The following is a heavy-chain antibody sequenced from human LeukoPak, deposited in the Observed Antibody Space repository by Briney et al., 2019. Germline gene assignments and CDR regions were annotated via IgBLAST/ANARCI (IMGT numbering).Heavy chain of an antibody. D-gene: IGHD5-18*01. Sequence: GGSLRLSCAASGFTFSTYAMSWVRQAPGKGLEWVSAISGSGGSTYYADSVKGRFTISRDNYKNTLYLQMNSLRAEDTAVYYCAKESRGGYSYGHGAFDIWGQGTMVTVSS. CDR3: AKESRGGYSYGHGAFDI. V-gene: IGHV3-23*01. CDR2: ISGSGGST. CDR1: GFTFSTYA. J-gene: IGHJ3*02.